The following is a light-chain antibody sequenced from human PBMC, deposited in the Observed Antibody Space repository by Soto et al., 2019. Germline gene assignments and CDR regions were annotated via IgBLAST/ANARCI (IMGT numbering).Light chain of an antibody. CDR2: GVN. CDR1: SSNIGAEYG. Sequence: QSVLTQPPPVSGAPGPRVTISCTGSSSNIGAEYGIRWYQHLPGTAPKLLIYGVNSRPSGVPDRFSGSKSGSSASLAIAGLQAEDEADYYCQSYDDSLGGFYVFGTGTKVTVL. J-gene: IGLJ1*01. CDR3: QSYDDSLGGFYV. V-gene: IGLV1-40*01.